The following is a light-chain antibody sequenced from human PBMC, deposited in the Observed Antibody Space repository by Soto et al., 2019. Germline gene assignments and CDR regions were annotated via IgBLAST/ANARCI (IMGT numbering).Light chain of an antibody. CDR1: QDIGNF. J-gene: IGKJ4*01. Sequence: DIQMTQSRSSLSASVGDTVTITCRASQDIGNFFAWFQQKPGTAPKSLISAASSLQSGVPSKFSVSGSGTDINLTINSLQPEDVATYYCQQYHSWPATFGGGTKVEI. CDR2: AAS. CDR3: QQYHSWPAT. V-gene: IGKV1-16*02.